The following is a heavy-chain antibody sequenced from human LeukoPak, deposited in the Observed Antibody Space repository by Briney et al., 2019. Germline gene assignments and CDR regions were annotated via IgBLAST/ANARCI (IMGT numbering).Heavy chain of an antibody. J-gene: IGHJ4*02. D-gene: IGHD6-6*01. CDR3: GREGGQYSSSSRLDY. V-gene: IGHV3-30*02. CDR1: GFTFSSYG. CDR2: TRYDGRNK. Sequence: GGSLRLSCAASGFTFSSYGIHWARQAPGKGLEWVAFTRYDGRNKYYADSVKGRFTISRDNPKNTVYLQMKSLRTEDTAVYYCGREGGQYSSSSRLDYWGQGTLVTVSS.